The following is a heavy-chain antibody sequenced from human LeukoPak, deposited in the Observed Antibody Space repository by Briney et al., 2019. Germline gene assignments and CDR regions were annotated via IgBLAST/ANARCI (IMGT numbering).Heavy chain of an antibody. CDR3: AKDHKYNGNPRAVDL. CDR1: GLSFSSYA. D-gene: IGHD1-14*01. Sequence: GGSLRLSCAASGLSFSSYAMSWVRQAPGQGLEWVSGISGTSGSTYYADSVKGRFTISRDNSKNTLYLQMNSLRAEDTAVYYCAKDHKYNGNPRAVDLWGQGTMVTVSS. V-gene: IGHV3-23*01. CDR2: ISGTSGST. J-gene: IGHJ3*01.